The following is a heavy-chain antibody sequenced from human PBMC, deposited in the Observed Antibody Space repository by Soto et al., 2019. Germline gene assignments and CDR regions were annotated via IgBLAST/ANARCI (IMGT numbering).Heavy chain of an antibody. CDR2: ISYDGSNK. D-gene: IGHD2-8*01. J-gene: IGHJ6*02. Sequence: GGSLRLSCAASGFTFSSYAMHWVRQAPGKGLEWVAVISYDGSNKYYADSVKGRFTISRDNSKNTLYLQMNSLRAEDTAVYYCARGPPYCTNGVCYYYYYGMDVWGQGTTVTVS. V-gene: IGHV3-30-3*01. CDR3: ARGPPYCTNGVCYYYYYGMDV. CDR1: GFTFSSYA.